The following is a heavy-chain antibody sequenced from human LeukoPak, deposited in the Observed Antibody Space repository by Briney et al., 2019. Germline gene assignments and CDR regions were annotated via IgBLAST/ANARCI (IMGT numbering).Heavy chain of an antibody. CDR3: AKAARPGAQYFDC. Sequence: GGSLRLSCVASGFPLSNYAMHWVRQAPGKGLEWVSDVSPSGGSTYYADAVRGRFTISRDNSNNILYLQMSSLRVDDTAVYYCAKAARPGAQYFDCWGQGVLVTVSS. CDR2: VSPSGGST. CDR1: GFPLSNYA. J-gene: IGHJ4*02. V-gene: IGHV3-23*01. D-gene: IGHD2/OR15-2a*01.